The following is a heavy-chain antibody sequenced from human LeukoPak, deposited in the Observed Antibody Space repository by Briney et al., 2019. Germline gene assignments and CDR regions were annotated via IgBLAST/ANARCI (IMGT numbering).Heavy chain of an antibody. CDR3: ARGSVNPFDY. V-gene: IGHV3-53*01. CDR2: IYSGGRT. CDR1: GFTVRSNY. D-gene: IGHD5/OR15-5a*01. J-gene: IGHJ4*02. Sequence: GGSLRLSCAASGFTVRSNYMSWVREAPGKGLEWVSGIYSGGRTYYADSVKGRFTISRDNFKDTLSLQMNGLRAEDTAVYFCARGSVNPFDYWGQGTLVTVSS.